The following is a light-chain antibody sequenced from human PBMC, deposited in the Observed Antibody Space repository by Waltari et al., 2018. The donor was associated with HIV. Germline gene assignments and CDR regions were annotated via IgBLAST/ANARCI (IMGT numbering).Light chain of an antibody. V-gene: IGKV1-33*01. J-gene: IGKJ4*01. CDR3: QQYENLPLT. Sequence: DIQMTQSPSSLSASVGDRVTITCQASQDITNYLNWYQHKPGKAPKLLIYDASNLQTGVPSRFSGSGSGTDFTFTISSLQPEDIATYYCQQYENLPLTFGGGTKVEIK. CDR1: QDITNY. CDR2: DAS.